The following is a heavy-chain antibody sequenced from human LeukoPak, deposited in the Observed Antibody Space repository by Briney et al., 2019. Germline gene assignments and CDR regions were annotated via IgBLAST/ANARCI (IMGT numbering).Heavy chain of an antibody. V-gene: IGHV4-39*01. CDR3: SVDTARNDY. CDR1: GGSISSSSYY. D-gene: IGHD5-18*01. Sequence: PSETLSLTCTVSGGSISSSSYYWGWIRQPPGKGLEWIGSIYYSGSTYFNPSLKSRVTISVDTSKNQFSLKLSSVTAADTAMYYCSVDTARNDYWGQGTLVTVPS. CDR2: IYYSGST. J-gene: IGHJ4*02.